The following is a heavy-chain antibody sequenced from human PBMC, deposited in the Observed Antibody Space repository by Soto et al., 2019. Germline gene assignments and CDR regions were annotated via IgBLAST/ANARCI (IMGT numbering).Heavy chain of an antibody. J-gene: IGHJ5*02. D-gene: IGHD3-3*01. Sequence: GGSLRLSCAASGFTFSSYSMNWVRQAPGKGLEWVSYISSSSSTIYYADSVKGRFTISRDNAKNSLYLQMNSLRAEDTAVYYCARDNFLEWLSPLNWLDPWGQGTLVTVSS. CDR2: ISSSSSTI. CDR1: GFTFSSYS. V-gene: IGHV3-48*01. CDR3: ARDNFLEWLSPLNWLDP.